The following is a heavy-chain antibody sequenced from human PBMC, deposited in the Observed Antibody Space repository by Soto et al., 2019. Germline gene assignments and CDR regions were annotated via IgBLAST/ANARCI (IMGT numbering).Heavy chain of an antibody. J-gene: IGHJ5*02. CDR2: INHSGSA. V-gene: IGHV4-34*01. D-gene: IGHD1-1*01. CDR3: VRDGTKTLRDWFDP. Sequence: SETLSLTCAVYGGSFSGYYWSWIRQPPGKGLEWLGEINHSGSANYNPSLKSRVTISVDTSKKQFSLKLRSVTAADTAVYYCVRDGTKTLRDWFDPWGQGISVTVSS. CDR1: GGSFSGYY.